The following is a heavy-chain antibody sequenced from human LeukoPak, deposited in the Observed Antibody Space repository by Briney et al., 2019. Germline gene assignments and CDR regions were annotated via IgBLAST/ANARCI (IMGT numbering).Heavy chain of an antibody. CDR1: GFTFSNYG. V-gene: IGHV3-7*01. CDR2: IKQDGSEK. D-gene: IGHD1-1*01. Sequence: GGSLRLSCAASGFTFSNYGMSWVRQAPGKGLEWVANIKQDGSEKYYVDSVKGRFTISRDNAKNSLYLQMNSLSAEDTAVYYCARGGTTFEHWGQGTLVTVSS. CDR3: ARGGTTFEH. J-gene: IGHJ4*02.